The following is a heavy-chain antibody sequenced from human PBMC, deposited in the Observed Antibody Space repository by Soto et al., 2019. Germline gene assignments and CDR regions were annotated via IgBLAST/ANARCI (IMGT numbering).Heavy chain of an antibody. CDR1: GGSISSYY. J-gene: IGHJ4*02. CDR3: ARHDYEGPFYFDY. V-gene: IGHV4-59*08. CDR2: IYYSGST. Sequence: SETLSLTCTVSGGSISSYYWSWIRQPPGKGLEWIGYIYYSGSTNYNPSLKSRVTISVDTSKNQFSLKLSSVTAADTAVYYCARHDYEGPFYFDYWGQGTLVTVSS. D-gene: IGHD4-17*01.